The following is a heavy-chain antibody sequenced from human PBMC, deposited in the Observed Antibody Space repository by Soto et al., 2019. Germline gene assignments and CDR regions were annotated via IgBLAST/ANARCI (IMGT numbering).Heavy chain of an antibody. CDR2: IKVDGSAK. D-gene: IGHD6-6*01. J-gene: IGHJ5*02. V-gene: IGHV3-7*03. Sequence: EVQLVESGGGLVQPGGSLRLSCAASGFTFSNYWMSWVRQAPGKGLEWVANIKVDGSAKYYVDSVKGRFTISRDNAKNSLYLRMNSLRGEDTAVYYCARGHSTSPNWFDPWGQGTLVTVSS. CDR1: GFTFSNYW. CDR3: ARGHSTSPNWFDP.